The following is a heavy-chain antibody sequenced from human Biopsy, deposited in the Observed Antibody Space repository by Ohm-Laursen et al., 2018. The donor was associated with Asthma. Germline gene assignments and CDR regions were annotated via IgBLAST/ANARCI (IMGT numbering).Heavy chain of an antibody. D-gene: IGHD1-1*01. V-gene: IGHV3-30*01. J-gene: IGHJ3*02. CDR2: ISKDASTQ. Sequence: SLRLSCSASGFSFSNFAIHWVRQAPGKGLEWVGVISKDASTQDCADSAKGRFTMARDNSKNTLDLQMNSLREEDTAVYYCVRDGTDDAFDIWGQGTVVSVSS. CDR3: VRDGTDDAFDI. CDR1: GFSFSNFA.